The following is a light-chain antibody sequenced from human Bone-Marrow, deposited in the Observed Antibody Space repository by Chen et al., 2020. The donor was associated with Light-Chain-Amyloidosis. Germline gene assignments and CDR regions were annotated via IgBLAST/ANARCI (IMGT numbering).Light chain of an antibody. CDR1: NSDVGDHNY. CDR3: NSYTSSSTRV. V-gene: IGLV2-14*03. Sequence: QSALSQPASVSGPPGQSITISCTGTNSDVGDHNYVSWYQQYPGKAPRLIIYDVSYRPSGVSPRFSGSKSGNTASLTISGLQADDEADYYCNSYTSSSTRVFGGGTKLTVL. CDR2: DVS. J-gene: IGLJ3*02.